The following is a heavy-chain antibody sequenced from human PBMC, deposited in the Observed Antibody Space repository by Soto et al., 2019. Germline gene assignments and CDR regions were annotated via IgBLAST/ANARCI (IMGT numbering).Heavy chain of an antibody. D-gene: IGHD4-17*01. V-gene: IGHV1-69*01. Sequence: QVQLVQSGAEVKKPGSSVKVSCKASGCTFSSYAISWVRQAPGQGLEWMGGIIPIFGTANYAQKFQGRVTITADESTSTAYMELSSLRSEDTAVYYCARVASAGYGDYVGYFDYWGQGTLVTVSS. J-gene: IGHJ4*02. CDR3: ARVASAGYGDYVGYFDY. CDR1: GCTFSSYA. CDR2: IIPIFGTA.